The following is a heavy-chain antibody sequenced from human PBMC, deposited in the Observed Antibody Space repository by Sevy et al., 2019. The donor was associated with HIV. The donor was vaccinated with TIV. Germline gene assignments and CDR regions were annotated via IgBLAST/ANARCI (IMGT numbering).Heavy chain of an antibody. V-gene: IGHV1-18*01. Sequence: ASVKVSCKPSGYTFTSYTITWVRQAPGQGLECVGRISPFTGDTDYARNLQGRVTMTTDTSSTTAYMELRSLRSDDTAVYYCARAYCSGGRCYSLAYWGLGTLVTVSS. J-gene: IGHJ4*02. CDR3: ARAYCSGGRCYSLAY. D-gene: IGHD2-15*01. CDR2: ISPFTGDT. CDR1: GYTFTSYT.